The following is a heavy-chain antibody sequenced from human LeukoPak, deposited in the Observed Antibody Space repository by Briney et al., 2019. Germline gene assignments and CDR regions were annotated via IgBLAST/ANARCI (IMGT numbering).Heavy chain of an antibody. Sequence: GGSLRLSCAASGFTVSAKYMNWVRQAPGKGLEWVSYISSSSSTIYYADSVKGRFTISRDNAKNSLYLQMNSLRAEDTAVYYCARDLHSYGYWGQGTLVTVSS. CDR3: ARDLHSYGY. CDR1: GFTVSAKY. CDR2: ISSSSSTI. J-gene: IGHJ4*02. V-gene: IGHV3-48*01. D-gene: IGHD5-18*01.